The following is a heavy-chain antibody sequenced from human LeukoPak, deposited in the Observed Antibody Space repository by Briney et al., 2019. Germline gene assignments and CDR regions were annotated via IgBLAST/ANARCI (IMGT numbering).Heavy chain of an antibody. CDR2: IYYSGST. CDR3: ARGTGYDFWSGHFDY. J-gene: IGHJ4*02. CDR1: GGSISSGGYY. D-gene: IGHD3-3*01. V-gene: IGHV4-31*03. Sequence: SETLSLTCTVSGGSISSGGYYWSWLRQHPGKGLEWIGYIYYSGSTYYNPSLKSRVTISVDTSKNQFSLKLSSVTAADTAVYYCARGTGYDFWSGHFDYWGQGTLVTVSS.